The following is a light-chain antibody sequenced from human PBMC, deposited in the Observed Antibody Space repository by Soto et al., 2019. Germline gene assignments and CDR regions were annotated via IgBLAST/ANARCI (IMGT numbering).Light chain of an antibody. CDR2: DAS. CDR3: QQFNNYLT. CDR1: QGISSA. Sequence: AIQLTQSPSSLSASVGDRVTITCRASQGISSALAWYQQKPGKAPKLLIYDASSLESGVPSRFSGSGSGTDFTLTISSLQPEDFATYYCQQFNNYLTCGGGTKVEIK. V-gene: IGKV1D-13*01. J-gene: IGKJ4*01.